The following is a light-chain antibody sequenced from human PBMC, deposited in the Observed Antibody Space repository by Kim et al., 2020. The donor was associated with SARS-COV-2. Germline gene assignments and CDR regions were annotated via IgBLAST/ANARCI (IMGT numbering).Light chain of an antibody. CDR3: CSYAGSNNYV. CDR2: EVT. CDR1: SSDVGGYDY. Sequence: QSALTQPPSASGSPGQSVTISCTGTSSDVGGYDYVSWYQHLPGKAPKLMIYEVTKRPSGVPDRCSGSKSGNTASLTVSGLQAEDEADYYCCSYAGSNNYVFGTGTKVTVL. V-gene: IGLV2-8*01. J-gene: IGLJ1*01.